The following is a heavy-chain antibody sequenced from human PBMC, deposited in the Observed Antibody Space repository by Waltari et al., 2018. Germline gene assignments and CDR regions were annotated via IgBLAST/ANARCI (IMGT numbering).Heavy chain of an antibody. CDR3: AKGGEYNWNYGIY. Sequence: EVQLLESGGGLVQPGGSLRLSCAASGFTFSSYAMSWARQAPGKGLEWVSAISGSGGSTYYADSVKGRFTISRDNSKNTLYLQMNSLRAEDTAVYYCAKGGEYNWNYGIYWGQGTLVTVSS. V-gene: IGHV3-23*01. D-gene: IGHD1-7*01. J-gene: IGHJ4*02. CDR1: GFTFSSYA. CDR2: ISGSGGST.